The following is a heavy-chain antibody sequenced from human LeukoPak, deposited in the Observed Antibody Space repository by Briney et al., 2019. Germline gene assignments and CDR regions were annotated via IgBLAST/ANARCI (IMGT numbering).Heavy chain of an antibody. CDR1: GYTFTDYY. CDR2: INPNSGST. V-gene: IGHV1-2*02. CDR3: ARGAAAGAHYYYYYMDV. J-gene: IGHJ6*03. Sequence: ASVKVSCKASGYTFTDYYIHWVRQAPGQGLEWMGWINPNSGSTNFGDKFQGRVAMTRDTSISAAYMQLSRLRSDDTAVYFCARGAAAGAHYYYYYMDVWGKGTTVTVS. D-gene: IGHD6-13*01.